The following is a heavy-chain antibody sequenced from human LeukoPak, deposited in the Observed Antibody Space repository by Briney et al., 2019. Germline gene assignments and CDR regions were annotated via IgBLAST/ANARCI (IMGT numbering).Heavy chain of an antibody. Sequence: ASVKVSCKASGYTFIGYYMNWVRQAPGQGLEWMGWINTNSGGANYAQKFQGRVTLTRDTSSTTVYMELSRLRSDDTAIYYCARDRSYCTQSGRYGGFDYWGLGTLVTVSS. CDR2: INTNSGGA. V-gene: IGHV1-2*02. CDR3: ARDRSYCTQSGRYGGFDY. CDR1: GYTFIGYY. D-gene: IGHD2-8*01. J-gene: IGHJ4*02.